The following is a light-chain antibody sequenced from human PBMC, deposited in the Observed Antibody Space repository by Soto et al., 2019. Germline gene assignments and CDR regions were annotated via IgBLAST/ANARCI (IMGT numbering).Light chain of an antibody. CDR1: SSNIGAGYD. CDR2: GNS. J-gene: IGLJ2*01. CDR3: QSYDSSLSVL. V-gene: IGLV1-40*01. Sequence: QSVLTQPPSVSGXPXXXXXISCTGSSSNIGAGYDVHWYQQLPGTAPKLLVYGNSNRPSGVPDRFSGSKSGTSASLAITGLQAEDEADYYCQSYDSSLSVLFGGGTKLTVL.